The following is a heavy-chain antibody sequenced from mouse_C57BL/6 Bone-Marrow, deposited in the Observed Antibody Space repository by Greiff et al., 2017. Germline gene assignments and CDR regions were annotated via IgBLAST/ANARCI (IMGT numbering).Heavy chain of an antibody. CDR3: ERGEGSSTPLKAMDD. D-gene: IGHD1-1*01. Sequence: VQLQQSGAELVKPGASVKISCKASGYTFTDYYINWVKQRPGQGLEWIGKIGPGSGSTYYNEKFKGKATLTADTSSSTAYMQLSSLTSEDSAVYVGERGEGSSTPLKAMDDWGKGTSVTVSS. CDR2: IGPGSGST. V-gene: IGHV1-77*01. CDR1: GYTFTDYY. J-gene: IGHJ4*01.